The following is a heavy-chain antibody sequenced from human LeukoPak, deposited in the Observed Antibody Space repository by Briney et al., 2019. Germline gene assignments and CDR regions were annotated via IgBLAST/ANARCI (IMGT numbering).Heavy chain of an antibody. J-gene: IGHJ5*02. Sequence: ASVKVSCKASGYTFTSYGISWVRQAPGQGLEWMGWISAYNGNTNYAQKLQGRVTMTTGTSTSTAYMELRSLRSDDTAVYYCARFVEYSSSYGWFDPWGQGTLVTVSS. V-gene: IGHV1-18*01. D-gene: IGHD6-6*01. CDR2: ISAYNGNT. CDR1: GYTFTSYG. CDR3: ARFVEYSSSYGWFDP.